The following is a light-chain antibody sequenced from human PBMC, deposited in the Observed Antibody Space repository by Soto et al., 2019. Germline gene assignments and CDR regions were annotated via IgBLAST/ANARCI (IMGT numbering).Light chain of an antibody. J-gene: IGKJ1*01. CDR3: LRHNDYPWT. CDR2: AAS. Sequence: DFQMTQSPSAMSASVGDRVTITCRASQDIGNYLAWFQQKPGKVPERLIFAASSLQSGVPSRFSGSKTGTEFTLTISSLQPEDFATYYCLRHNDYPWTFGQGPKVEIK. CDR1: QDIGNY. V-gene: IGKV1-17*03.